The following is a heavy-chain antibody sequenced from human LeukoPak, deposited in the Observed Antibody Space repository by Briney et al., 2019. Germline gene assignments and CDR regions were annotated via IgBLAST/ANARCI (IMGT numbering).Heavy chain of an antibody. CDR1: GYTFTDYY. CDR2: VTPSGGRT. J-gene: IGHJ4*02. D-gene: IGHD3-22*01. V-gene: IGHV1-46*01. Sequence: ASVKVSCKASGYTFTDYYPHWVRQAPGQGLEWMGIVTPSGGRTTYAQKFQGRVTMTSDTSTSTVYMELSGLRSDDTAVYYCARPNFYDTSGYSYLYYFDYWGQGTLVTVSS. CDR3: ARPNFYDTSGYSYLYYFDY.